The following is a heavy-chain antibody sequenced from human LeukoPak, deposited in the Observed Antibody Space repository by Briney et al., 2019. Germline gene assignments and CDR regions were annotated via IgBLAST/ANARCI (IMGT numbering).Heavy chain of an antibody. Sequence: ASVKVSCTVSGHSLNEISMYRVRQAPGKGLECMGVFDPEDGETIYAQKFQGRVTMTEDTSTDTTYMELSSLRSEETAVYYCATGGYASGSDYWGQGTLVTVSS. CDR3: ATGGYASGSDY. CDR2: FDPEDGET. V-gene: IGHV1-24*01. J-gene: IGHJ4*02. CDR1: GHSLNEIS. D-gene: IGHD3-10*01.